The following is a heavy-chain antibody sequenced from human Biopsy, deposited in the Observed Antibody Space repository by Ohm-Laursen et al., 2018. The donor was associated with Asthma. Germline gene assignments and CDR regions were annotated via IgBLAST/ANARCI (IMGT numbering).Heavy chain of an antibody. CDR2: IYYGGGT. CDR3: ARLRIRPYYFDY. J-gene: IGHJ4*02. Sequence: VTLSLTCTVSGGSISSSNYYWGWIRQPPGKGLEWIGHIYYGGGTYYSPSLKSRITKSVDTSKKQFSLKLSSVTAADTAVYYCARLRIRPYYFDYWGRGTLVTVSS. D-gene: IGHD2-15*01. V-gene: IGHV4-39*01. CDR1: GGSISSSNYY.